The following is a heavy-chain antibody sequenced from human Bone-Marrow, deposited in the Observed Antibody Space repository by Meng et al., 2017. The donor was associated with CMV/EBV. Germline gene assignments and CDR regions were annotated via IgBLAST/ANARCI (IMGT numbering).Heavy chain of an antibody. Sequence: GESLKISCSASGFTFSAYEMNWVRQAPGKGLEWVSYISGSGSTILYADSVKGRFSIARDNAKNSLYLQMNSLRAEDTAVYYCVLVNGPSYYYYGMDVWGQGTTVTVSS. CDR3: VLVNGPSYYYYGMDV. CDR2: ISGSGSTI. D-gene: IGHD2-8*01. J-gene: IGHJ6*02. V-gene: IGHV3-48*03. CDR1: GFTFSAYE.